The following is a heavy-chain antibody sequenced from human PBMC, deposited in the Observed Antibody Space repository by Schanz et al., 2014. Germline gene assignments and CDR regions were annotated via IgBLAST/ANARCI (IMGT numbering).Heavy chain of an antibody. D-gene: IGHD3-22*01. Sequence: EVQLLESGGGLVQPGGSLRLSCAASGFGFDDYAMSWVRQAPGKGLEWVSGMSGSGSTADYADSVKGRFTISRDNPKKTLYLQMNSLRAEDTGVYYCARGREVVAKIFDVWGQGTMVTVSS. J-gene: IGHJ3*01. CDR3: ARGREVVAKIFDV. CDR2: MSGSGSTA. CDR1: GFGFDDYA. V-gene: IGHV3-23*01.